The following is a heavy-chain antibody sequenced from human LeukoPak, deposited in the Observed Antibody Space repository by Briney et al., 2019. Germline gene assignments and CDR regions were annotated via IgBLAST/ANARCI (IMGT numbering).Heavy chain of an antibody. CDR1: GYSISSGRY. V-gene: IGHV4-38-2*01. CDR3: VRQRYVYGYCDS. D-gene: IGHD3-22*01. CDR2: LSHSGSI. Sequence: SETLSLTCAVSGYSISSGRYWGRVRQPPGEGLEWIGSLSHSGSIYYNPSLESRVTKSVDTSKNQFSLRLSSVTAADTAVYYCVRQRYVYGYCDSWGPGTLVTVSS. J-gene: IGHJ4*02.